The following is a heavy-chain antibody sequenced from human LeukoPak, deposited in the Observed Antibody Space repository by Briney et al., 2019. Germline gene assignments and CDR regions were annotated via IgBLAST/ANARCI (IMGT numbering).Heavy chain of an antibody. Sequence: ASVKVSCKASGYTFTSYYMHWVRQAPGQGLEWMGIFNPSGGSTSYAQKFQGRVTMTRDTSTSTVYMELSSLRSEDTAVYYCARSGYVRAFDIWGQGTMVTVSS. CDR2: FNPSGGST. CDR1: GYTFTSYY. V-gene: IGHV1-46*01. J-gene: IGHJ3*02. D-gene: IGHD5-12*01. CDR3: ARSGYVRAFDI.